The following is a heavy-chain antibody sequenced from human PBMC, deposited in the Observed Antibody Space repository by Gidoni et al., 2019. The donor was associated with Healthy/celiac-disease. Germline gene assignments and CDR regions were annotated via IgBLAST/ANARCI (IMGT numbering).Heavy chain of an antibody. V-gene: IGHV1-18*01. CDR2: ISAYNGNT. CDR3: ARDLVTYYYDSSGHYPGGY. Sequence: QVQLVQSGAEVKKPGASVTVSCKASGDTFTSSGISWVRKAPGQGLAWMGWISAYNGNTNYAQKLQGRVTMTTDTSTSTAYMELRSLRSDDTAVYYCARDLVTYYYDSSGHYPGGYWGQGTLVTVSS. J-gene: IGHJ4*02. D-gene: IGHD3-22*01. CDR1: GDTFTSSG.